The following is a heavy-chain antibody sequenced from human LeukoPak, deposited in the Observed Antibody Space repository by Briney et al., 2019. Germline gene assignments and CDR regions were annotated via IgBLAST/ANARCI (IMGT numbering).Heavy chain of an antibody. D-gene: IGHD6-19*01. V-gene: IGHV3-7*01. J-gene: IGHJ4*02. CDR3: ARDLTTYSGIAVTGPIDY. Sequence: GGSLRLSCAASGFTFSSYWMSWDRQAPGKGLEWVANIKQDGSGKYYVDSVKGRFTISRDNAKNSLYLQMNSLRAEDTAVYHCARDLTTYSGIAVTGPIDYWGQGTLVTVSS. CDR1: GFTFSSYW. CDR2: IKQDGSGK.